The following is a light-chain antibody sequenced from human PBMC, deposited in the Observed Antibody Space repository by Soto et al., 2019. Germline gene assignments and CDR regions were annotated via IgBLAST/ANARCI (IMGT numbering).Light chain of an antibody. V-gene: IGKV3-20*01. J-gene: IGKJ2*01. Sequence: EIVLTQSPGTLSLSPGERATLSCRASQSVSSSYLAWYQQKPGQAPRLLIYGASSRATGIPDRFSGSGSVTDFTITISRLEPEDFAVYYCQQYGQTTFGQGTKLEIK. CDR3: QQYGQTT. CDR2: GAS. CDR1: QSVSSSY.